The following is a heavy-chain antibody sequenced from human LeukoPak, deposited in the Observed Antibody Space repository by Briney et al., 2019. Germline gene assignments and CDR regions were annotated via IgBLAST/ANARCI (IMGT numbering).Heavy chain of an antibody. V-gene: IGHV1-46*01. J-gene: IGHJ4*02. CDR3: AREPRSRYYYDSSGYRDY. CDR2: INPSGGST. Sequence: ASVKVSCKASGYTFTSYYMHWVRQAPGQGLEWMGIINPSGGSTSYAQKFQARVTMTRDTSTSTVYMELSSLRSEDAAVYYCAREPRSRYYYDSSGYRDYWGQGTLVTVSS. D-gene: IGHD3-22*01. CDR1: GYTFTSYY.